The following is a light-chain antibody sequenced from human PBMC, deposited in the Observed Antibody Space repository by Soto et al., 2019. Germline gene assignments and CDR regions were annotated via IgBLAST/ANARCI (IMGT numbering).Light chain of an antibody. Sequence: DIVMTQSPDSLTVSLGERATINCKSSQSVLSTSDNKNYLAWFQQRPGQPPKLLIYSASTRESGVPDRFSGSGSGTDFTLTIGSLQAEDVAVYYCQHYYSSPLTFGGGTKVAIK. CDR3: QHYYSSPLT. CDR1: QSVLSTSDNKNY. CDR2: SAS. V-gene: IGKV4-1*01. J-gene: IGKJ4*01.